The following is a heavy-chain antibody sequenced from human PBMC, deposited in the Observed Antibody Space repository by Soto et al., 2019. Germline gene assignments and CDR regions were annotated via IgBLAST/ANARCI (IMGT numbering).Heavy chain of an antibody. Sequence: GASVEVSCKASGYTFSSCAIHWVRQAPGQGLEWMGWIHAGNGNTKYSQSFQGRVTISRDTSATTAYMELNSLRSEDTAVYYCARGVAFLDYWGQGTLVTVSS. CDR2: IHAGNGNT. J-gene: IGHJ4*02. D-gene: IGHD2-15*01. CDR3: ARGVAFLDY. V-gene: IGHV1-3*01. CDR1: GYTFSSCA.